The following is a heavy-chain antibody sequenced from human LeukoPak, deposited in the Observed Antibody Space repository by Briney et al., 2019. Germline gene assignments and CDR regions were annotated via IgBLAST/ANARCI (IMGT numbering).Heavy chain of an antibody. CDR3: AKGLYDTLSGHFDI. D-gene: IGHD3-16*01. Sequence: GGSLRFSCAASGFTFDDFTMHWVRQAPGKGLEWVSLISGDGDNSHYADSVKGRFTISRDKNENSLYLQINSPKDEDICFYSWAKGLYDTLSGHFDIWGEGTLDRVST. J-gene: IGHJ4*02. V-gene: IGHV3-43*01. CDR1: GFTFDDFT. CDR2: ISGDGDNS.